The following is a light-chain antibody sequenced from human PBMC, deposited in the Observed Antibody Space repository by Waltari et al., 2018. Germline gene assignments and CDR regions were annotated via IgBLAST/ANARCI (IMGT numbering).Light chain of an antibody. J-gene: IGLJ2*01. CDR2: GGS. Sequence: QSALTQPASVSGSPGQSITISCTGSSSDVGSYKFVSWYQQHPGKAPQLMIYGGSQRPSVVSNRFSGSKAGNTASLTISGLRAEDEADYYCCSYAGSSPHVIFGGGTKLTVL. CDR3: CSYAGSSPHVI. CDR1: SSDVGSYKF. V-gene: IGLV2-23*01.